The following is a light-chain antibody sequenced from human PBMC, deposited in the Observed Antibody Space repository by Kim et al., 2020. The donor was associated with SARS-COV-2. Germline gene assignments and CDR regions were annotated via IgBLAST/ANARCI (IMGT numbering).Light chain of an antibody. CDR1: QGIGND. J-gene: IGKJ2*01. CDR2: ASV. V-gene: IGKV1-6*01. CDR3: LQDYNFPYT. Sequence: SASVGDRVTSTCRASQGIGNDLGWYQQKPGKAPILLIYASVNLLSGVPSRFSGSGSGTDFTLTISSLQPEDFATYYCLQDYNFPYTFGQGTKLEI.